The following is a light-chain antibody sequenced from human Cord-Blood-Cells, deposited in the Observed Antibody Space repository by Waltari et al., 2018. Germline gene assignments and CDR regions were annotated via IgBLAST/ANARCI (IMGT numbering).Light chain of an antibody. Sequence: QSALTPPRPVSGSPGQSVTISCTGTSRDVGGYTHVSWYQQHPGKAPKLMIYDVSKRPSGVPDRFSGSKSGNTASLTISGLQAEDEADYYCCSYAGSYTLFGGGTKLTVL. CDR2: DVS. J-gene: IGLJ2*01. CDR3: CSYAGSYTL. V-gene: IGLV2-11*01. CDR1: SRDVGGYTH.